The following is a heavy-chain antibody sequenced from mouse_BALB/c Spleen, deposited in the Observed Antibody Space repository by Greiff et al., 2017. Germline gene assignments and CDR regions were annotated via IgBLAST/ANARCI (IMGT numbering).Heavy chain of an antibody. CDR1: GYSITSDYA. Sequence: DVKLVESGPGLVKPSQSLSLTCTVTGYSITSDYAWNWIRQFPGNKLEWMGYISYSGSTSYNPSLKSRISITRDTSKNQFFLQLNSVTTEDTATYYCARGNWYFDDWGQGTTLTVSS. J-gene: IGHJ2*01. V-gene: IGHV3-2*02. D-gene: IGHD4-1*01. CDR2: ISYSGST. CDR3: ARGNWYFDD.